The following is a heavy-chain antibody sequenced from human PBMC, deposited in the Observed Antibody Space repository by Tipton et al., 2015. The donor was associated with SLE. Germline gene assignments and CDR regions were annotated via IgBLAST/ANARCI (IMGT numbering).Heavy chain of an antibody. Sequence: LVQSGAEVKKPGSSVKVSCKASGGTFSSYAITWVRQAPGQGLEWMGGIIPIFGTATYAQNFQGRVSITADESTSTAYMELRSLRSEDTAVYYCATVVASAGPAGEHFQHWGQGTLVTVSS. CDR3: ATVVASAGPAGEHFQH. V-gene: IGHV1-69*01. CDR2: IIPIFGTA. D-gene: IGHD6-13*01. J-gene: IGHJ1*01. CDR1: GGTFSSYA.